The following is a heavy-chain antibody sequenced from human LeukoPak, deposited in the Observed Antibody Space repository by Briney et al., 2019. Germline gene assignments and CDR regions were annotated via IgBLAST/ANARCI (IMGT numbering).Heavy chain of an antibody. J-gene: IGHJ4*02. CDR1: GFTFTDYY. CDR3: ARVAVNYYGSGTYDDY. CDR2: ISTSGTTI. Sequence: GGSLRLSCAASGFTFTDYYMSWIRQAPGKGLEWISSISTSGTTIYYADSVKGRFTISRDNARNSLYLQMNSLRAEDTAVYYCARVAVNYYGSGTYDDYWGQGTPVTVSS. V-gene: IGHV3-11*01. D-gene: IGHD3-10*01.